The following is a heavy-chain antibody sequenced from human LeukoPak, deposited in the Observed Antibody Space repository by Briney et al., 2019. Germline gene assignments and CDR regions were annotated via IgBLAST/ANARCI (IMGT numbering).Heavy chain of an antibody. V-gene: IGHV4-39*07. CDR3: ARALASPLWFGQNAFDI. CDR2: IYYSGST. Sequence: SETLSLTCTVSGGSISSSSYYWGWIRQPPGKGLEWIGSIYYSGSTYYNPSLKSRVTISVDTSKNQFSLKLSSVTAADTAVYYCARALASPLWFGQNAFDIWGQGTMVTVSS. J-gene: IGHJ3*02. CDR1: GGSISSSSYY. D-gene: IGHD3-10*01.